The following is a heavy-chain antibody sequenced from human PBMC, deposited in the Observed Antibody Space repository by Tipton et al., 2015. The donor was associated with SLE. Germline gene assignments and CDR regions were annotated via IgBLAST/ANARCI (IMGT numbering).Heavy chain of an antibody. CDR1: GFTFSSYS. CDR3: AKDLVGSAVAGPFDY. J-gene: IGHJ4*02. D-gene: IGHD6-19*01. V-gene: IGHV3-21*04. CDR2: ISSSSSYI. Sequence: SLRLSCAASGFTFSSYSMNWVRQAPGKGLEWVSSISSSSSYIYYADSVKGRFTISRDNAKNSLYLQMNSLRAEDTALYYCAKDLVGSAVAGPFDYWGQGTLVTVSS.